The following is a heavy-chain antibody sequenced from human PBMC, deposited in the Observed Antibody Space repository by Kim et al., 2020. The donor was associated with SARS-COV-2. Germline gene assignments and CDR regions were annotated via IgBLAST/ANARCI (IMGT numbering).Heavy chain of an antibody. J-gene: IGHJ4*02. V-gene: IGHV3-48*02. Sequence: GGSLRLSCAASGFSFSSSSMHWVRQAPGKGLEWVSYISSSSSIIYYADSVKGRFTISRDNAKNSLYLQMNSLRDEDTAVYYCARGVGATAGVFDYWGQGTLVTVS. CDR3: ARGVGATAGVFDY. CDR1: GFSFSSSS. D-gene: IGHD1-26*01. CDR2: ISSSSSII.